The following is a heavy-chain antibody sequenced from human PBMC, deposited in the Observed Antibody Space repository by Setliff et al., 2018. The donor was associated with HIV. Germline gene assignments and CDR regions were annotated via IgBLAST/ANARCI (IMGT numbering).Heavy chain of an antibody. V-gene: IGHV4-61*03. Sequence: SSATLSLTCTVSGDSVSSRSYYWSWIRQPPGKGLEWIGYIYYSGSTNYNPSLKSRVTISVDTSKNHFSLKLRAVTAADTAVYYCAQLGMVDDFDYWGQGTLVTVSS. D-gene: IGHD1-1*01. CDR1: GDSVSSRSYY. CDR2: IYYSGST. J-gene: IGHJ4*02. CDR3: AQLGMVDDFDY.